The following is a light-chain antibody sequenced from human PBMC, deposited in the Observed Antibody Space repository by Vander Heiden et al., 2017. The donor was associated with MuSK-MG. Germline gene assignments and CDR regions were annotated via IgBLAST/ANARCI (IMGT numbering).Light chain of an antibody. J-gene: IGLJ1*01. CDR1: SSNIGAGYD. V-gene: IGLV1-40*01. CDR2: GNS. Sequence: QSVLTQPPSVSGAPGQRVTISCTGSSSNIGAGYDVHWYQQRPGTAPKLLIYGNSNRPSGVPDRFSGSKSGTSASLAITGLQAEDEADYYCQSYDSSLSALYVFGTGTKVTVL. CDR3: QSYDSSLSALYV.